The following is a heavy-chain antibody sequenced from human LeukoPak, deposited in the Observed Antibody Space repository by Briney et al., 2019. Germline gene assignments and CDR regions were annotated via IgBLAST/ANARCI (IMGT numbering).Heavy chain of an antibody. CDR1: GFTFSSYA. CDR3: ARGNYGDVDY. J-gene: IGHJ4*02. D-gene: IGHD4-17*01. Sequence: PGGSLRLSCAASGFTFSSYAMHWVRQAPGKGLEGVAVISYDGSNKYYADSVKGRFTISRDNAKNSLYLQMNSLRAEDTAVYYCARGNYGDVDYWGQGTLVTVSS. CDR2: ISYDGSNK. V-gene: IGHV3-30-3*01.